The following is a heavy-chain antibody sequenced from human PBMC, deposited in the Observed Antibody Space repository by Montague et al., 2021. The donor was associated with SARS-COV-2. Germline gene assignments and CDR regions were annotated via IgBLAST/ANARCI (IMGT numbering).Heavy chain of an antibody. CDR1: GDSVSSSDHY. CDR3: ARRRLREDYFDF. J-gene: IGHJ4*02. Sequence: SETLSLTCTVSGDSVSSSDHYWGWIRQPPGKGLEWLGIVYYSGXTXYXXXXKGRVTISIGASKNQFSLKLNSLTATDTAIYHCARRRLREDYFDFWGQGTLLTVSS. CDR2: VYYSGXT. D-gene: IGHD4-17*01. V-gene: IGHV4-39*01.